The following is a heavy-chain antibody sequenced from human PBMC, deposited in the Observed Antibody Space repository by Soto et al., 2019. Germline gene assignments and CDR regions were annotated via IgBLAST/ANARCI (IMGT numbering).Heavy chain of an antibody. Sequence: SETLSLTCTVSGGSISSISNHYCSWIRLSPGKGLEWIGYISNSGYTSYNPSLKSRVIISVDTSKNQFSLSLTSVTAADTAVYYCATVPPRIVVVLAEFPTWGQGTLVTVSS. CDR1: GGSISSISNHY. V-gene: IGHV4-61*05. CDR2: ISNSGYT. J-gene: IGHJ4*02. CDR3: ATVPPRIVVVLAEFPT. D-gene: IGHD2-21*01.